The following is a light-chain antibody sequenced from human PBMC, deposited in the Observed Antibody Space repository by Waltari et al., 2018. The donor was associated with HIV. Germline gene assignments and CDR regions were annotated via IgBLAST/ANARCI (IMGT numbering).Light chain of an antibody. J-gene: IGKJ1*01. V-gene: IGKV4-1*01. CDR1: HSVLYYSNNRNY. CDR2: WAS. CDR3: QQYHSIPWT. Sequence: ATINCKSSHSVLYYSNNRNYLAWYQQKPGQSPNLLIYWASTRESGVPDRFSGSGSGTDFTLTISSLQAEDVAVYYCQQYHSIPWTFGHGTKVEIK.